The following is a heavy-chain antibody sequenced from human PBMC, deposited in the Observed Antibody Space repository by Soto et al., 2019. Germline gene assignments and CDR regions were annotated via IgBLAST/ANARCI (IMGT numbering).Heavy chain of an antibody. CDR3: ARADDSSGTLDY. D-gene: IGHD3-22*01. J-gene: IGHJ4*02. Sequence: LSLTCTVSGGSISSGDYYWSWIRQPPGKGLEWIGYIYYSGSTYYNPSLKSRVTITVDTSKNRFSLKLSSVTAADTAVYYCARADDSSGTLDYWGQGTLVTVSS. CDR2: IYYSGST. V-gene: IGHV4-30-4*01. CDR1: GGSISSGDYY.